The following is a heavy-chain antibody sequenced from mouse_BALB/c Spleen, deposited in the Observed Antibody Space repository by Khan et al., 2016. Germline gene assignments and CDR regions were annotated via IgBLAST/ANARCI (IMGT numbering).Heavy chain of an antibody. V-gene: IGHV1-69*01. CDR1: GYTFTSYW. CDR2: IDPSDSET. J-gene: IGHJ3*01. CDR3: ASRGYGTGFAY. D-gene: IGHD1-1*01. Sequence: QVQLQQPGTELVIPGAPVKLSCKASGYTFTSYWMNWVKQRPGRGLEWIGRIDPSDSETHYNQKFKDKATLTVDISSSTAYIQLSSLTSEDSAVYYCASRGYGTGFAYWGQGTLVTVSA.